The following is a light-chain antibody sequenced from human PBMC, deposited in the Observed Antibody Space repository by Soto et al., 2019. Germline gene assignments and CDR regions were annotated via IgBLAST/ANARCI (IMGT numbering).Light chain of an antibody. Sequence: QSVLTQPPSVSGAPGQRVTISCTGSSSNIGAGYDVHWYQHLPGTAPKLLSYGNTNRPSGVPDRFSGSKSGTSASLAITGLQAEAEADYYCQSYDTSLNGWVFGGGTKVTVL. CDR1: SSNIGAGYD. CDR3: QSYDTSLNGWV. J-gene: IGLJ3*02. CDR2: GNT. V-gene: IGLV1-40*01.